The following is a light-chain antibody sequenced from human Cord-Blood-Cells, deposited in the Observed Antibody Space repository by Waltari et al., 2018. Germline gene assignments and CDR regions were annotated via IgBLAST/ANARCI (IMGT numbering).Light chain of an antibody. CDR3: QQYGSSPPIT. CDR1: QSVSSSY. CDR2: GAS. Sequence: IVLTQSPGTLSLSPGERATLSCRASQSVSSSYLAWYQQKPGQAPRLLIYGASSRATGIPDRFSGSGSGTNFTLTIRRLEPKDFAVYYCQQYGSSPPITFGQGTRLEIK. V-gene: IGKV3-20*01. J-gene: IGKJ5*01.